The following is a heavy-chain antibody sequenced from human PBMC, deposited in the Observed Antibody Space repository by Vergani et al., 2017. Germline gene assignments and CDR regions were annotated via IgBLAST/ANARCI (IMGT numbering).Heavy chain of an antibody. CDR3: AGRSMITFGGVIVHNWFDP. V-gene: IGHV5-51*01. CDR1: GYSFTSYW. J-gene: IGHJ5*02. D-gene: IGHD3-16*02. Sequence: EVQLLESGGGLVQPGESLKISCKGSGYSFTSYWIGWVRQMPGKGLEWMGIIYPGDSDTRYSPSFQGQVTISADKSISTAYLQWSSLKASDTAMYYCAGRSMITFGGVIVHNWFDPWGQGTLVTVSS. CDR2: IYPGDSDT.